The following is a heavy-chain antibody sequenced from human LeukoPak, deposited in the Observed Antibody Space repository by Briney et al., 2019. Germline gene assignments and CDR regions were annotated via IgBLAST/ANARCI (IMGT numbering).Heavy chain of an antibody. CDR1: GGSISSSSYY. Sequence: SETLSLTCTVSGGSISSSSYYWSWIRQPPGKGLEWIGYIYYSGSTNFNPSLKSRVTISVDTSKNQFSLKLYSVTAADTAVYYCARVKYCGGDCYAFDIWGQGTMVTVSS. CDR3: ARVKYCGGDCYAFDI. V-gene: IGHV4-61*01. D-gene: IGHD2-21*01. CDR2: IYYSGST. J-gene: IGHJ3*02.